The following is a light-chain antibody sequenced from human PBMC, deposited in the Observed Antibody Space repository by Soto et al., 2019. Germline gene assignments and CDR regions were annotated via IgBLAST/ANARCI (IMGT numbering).Light chain of an antibody. CDR3: QQYNDWPWT. CDR2: GAS. J-gene: IGKJ1*01. Sequence: DIVMTQSPATLSVSPGERATLSCRASQSVSSNLAWYQQKPGQAPRLLIYGASTRATDIPARFSGSGSGTEFTLSISSLQSEDFALYHCQQYNDWPWTFGQGTKVEIK. V-gene: IGKV3-15*01. CDR1: QSVSSN.